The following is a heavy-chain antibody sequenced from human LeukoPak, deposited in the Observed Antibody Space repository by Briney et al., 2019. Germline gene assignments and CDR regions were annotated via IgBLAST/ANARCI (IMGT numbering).Heavy chain of an antibody. CDR2: ILYSGTT. CDR1: GGSISSYY. V-gene: IGHV4-59*08. D-gene: IGHD5-12*01. J-gene: IGHJ4*02. Sequence: SETLSLTCTVSGGSISSYYWSWVRQPPGQGLEWIGYILYSGTTNPNPSLKSRVNISLDTSNNQISLKLTSVTAADTAEYFCARMGGYSGYATHWGQGILVTVSS. CDR3: ARMGGYSGYATH.